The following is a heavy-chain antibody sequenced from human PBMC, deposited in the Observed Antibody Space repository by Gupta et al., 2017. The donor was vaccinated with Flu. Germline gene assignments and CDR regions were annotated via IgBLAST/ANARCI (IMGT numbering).Heavy chain of an antibody. CDR3: ATDPRSYGDHDFVVADY. J-gene: IGHJ4*02. CDR1: GFTFSNYE. V-gene: IGHV3-48*03. D-gene: IGHD4-17*01. Sequence: EVQLVESGGGLVQPGGSLRLSCEASGFTFSNYEMNWVRQAPGKGLGWVSYISSGGTIFYADSVKGRFTISRDNAKNSLYLKMNSLRAEDTALYYGATDPRSYGDHDFVVADYWGQGTLVTVSS. CDR2: ISSGGTI.